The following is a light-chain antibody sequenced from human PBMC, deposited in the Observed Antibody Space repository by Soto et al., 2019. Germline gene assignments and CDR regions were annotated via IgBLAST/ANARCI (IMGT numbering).Light chain of an antibody. Sequence: DIQMTQSPSTLSASVGDRVTITCRASQRISSWLAWYQQKPGKAPKLLIYDASSLESGVPSRFSGSGSGTECTLTISSLQPDDFATYYCQQYNSYSRTFGQGTKVEI. V-gene: IGKV1-5*01. CDR1: QRISSW. J-gene: IGKJ1*01. CDR2: DAS. CDR3: QQYNSYSRT.